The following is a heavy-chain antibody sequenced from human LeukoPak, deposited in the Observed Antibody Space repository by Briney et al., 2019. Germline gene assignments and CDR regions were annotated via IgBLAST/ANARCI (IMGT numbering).Heavy chain of an antibody. CDR2: IYYSGST. D-gene: IGHD3-22*01. CDR1: GGSISSNSYY. V-gene: IGHV4-39*07. CDR3: ARVTRPRVDSSGYYRPQHFDY. J-gene: IGHJ4*02. Sequence: PSETLSLTCAVSGGSISSNSYYWGWIRQPPGKGLEWIGSIYYSGSTYYNPSLKSRVTISVDTSKNQFSLKLSSVTAADTAVYYCARVTRPRVDSSGYYRPQHFDYWGQGTLVTVSS.